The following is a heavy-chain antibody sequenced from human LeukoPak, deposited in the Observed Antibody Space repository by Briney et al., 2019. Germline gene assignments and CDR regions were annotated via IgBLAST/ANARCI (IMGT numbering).Heavy chain of an antibody. CDR2: ISSSSSYI. J-gene: IGHJ4*02. Sequence: GGSLRLSCAASGVTFSSYSMNWVRQAPGKGLEWVSSISSSSSYIYYADSVKGRFTISRDNAKNSLYLQMNSLRAEDTAVYYCAREDQAVFDYWGQGTLVTVSS. V-gene: IGHV3-21*01. CDR3: AREDQAVFDY. D-gene: IGHD6-19*01. CDR1: GVTFSSYS.